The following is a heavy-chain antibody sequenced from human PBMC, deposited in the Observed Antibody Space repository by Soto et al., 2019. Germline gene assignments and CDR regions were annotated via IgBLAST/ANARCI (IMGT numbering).Heavy chain of an antibody. J-gene: IGHJ4*02. CDR1: GFTFSSYA. Sequence: GGSLRLSCAASGFTFSSYAMHWVRQAPGKGLEWVAVISYDGSNKYYADSVKGRFTISRDNSKNTLYLQMNSLRAEDTAVYYCARGDIVVVPAAMDPPHFDYWGQGTLVTVSS. CDR3: ARGDIVVVPAAMDPPHFDY. V-gene: IGHV3-30-3*01. D-gene: IGHD2-2*01. CDR2: ISYDGSNK.